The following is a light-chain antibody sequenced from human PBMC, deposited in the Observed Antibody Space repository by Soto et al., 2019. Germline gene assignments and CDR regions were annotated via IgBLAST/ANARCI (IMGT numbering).Light chain of an antibody. CDR2: AAS. J-gene: IGKJ2*01. V-gene: IGKV1-39*01. CDR1: QYIGAF. CDR3: QQSFDLPWT. Sequence: DIQLTQSPSSLSAYVGDRVTITCRTSQYIGAFLNWYQHKPGRAPSLLIYAASNFQSGVPSRFSVNSYGTDFPLTVSSLQPEDSSVYYCQQSFDLPWTFGQGTTLEIK.